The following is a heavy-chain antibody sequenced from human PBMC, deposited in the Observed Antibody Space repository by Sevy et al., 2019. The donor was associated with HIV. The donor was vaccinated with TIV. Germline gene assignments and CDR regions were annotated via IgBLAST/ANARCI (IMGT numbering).Heavy chain of an antibody. Sequence: GGSLRLSCAASGFTFSSYWMSWVRQAPGKGLEWVANIKQDGSEKYYVDSVKGRFTISRDNAKNSLYLQMNSLRAEDTAVCYCARDIYLTYYDFWSGYQGNDAFDIWGQGTMVTVSS. CDR2: IKQDGSEK. CDR3: ARDIYLTYYDFWSGYQGNDAFDI. V-gene: IGHV3-7*01. D-gene: IGHD3-3*01. CDR1: GFTFSSYW. J-gene: IGHJ3*02.